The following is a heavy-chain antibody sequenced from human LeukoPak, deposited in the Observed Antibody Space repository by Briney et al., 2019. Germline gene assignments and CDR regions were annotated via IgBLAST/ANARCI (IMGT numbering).Heavy chain of an antibody. J-gene: IGHJ5*02. CDR2: INPNSGGT. CDR3: ARVDGYSSGWEQFDP. CDR1: GYTFTGYY. Sequence: ASVKVSCKASGYTFTGYYMHWVRQAPGQGPEWMGWINPNSGGTNYAQKFQGRVTMTRDTSISTAYMELSRLRSDDTAVYYCARVDGYSSGWEQFDPWGQGTLVTVSS. D-gene: IGHD6-19*01. V-gene: IGHV1-2*02.